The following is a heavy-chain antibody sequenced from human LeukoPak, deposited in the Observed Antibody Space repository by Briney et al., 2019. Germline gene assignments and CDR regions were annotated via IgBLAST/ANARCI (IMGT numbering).Heavy chain of an antibody. Sequence: SVKVSCKASGGTFSSYAISWVRQAPGQGLEWMGGIIPIFGTANYAQKFQGRVTITADESTSTAYMELRSLRSDDTAVYYCARGRAAAGTWSVDYWGQGTLVTVSS. D-gene: IGHD6-13*01. CDR2: IIPIFGTA. CDR3: ARGRAAAGTWSVDY. CDR1: GGTFSSYA. J-gene: IGHJ4*02. V-gene: IGHV1-69*13.